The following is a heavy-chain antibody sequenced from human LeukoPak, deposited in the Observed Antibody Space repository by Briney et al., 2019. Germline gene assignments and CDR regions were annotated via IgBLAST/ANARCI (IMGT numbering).Heavy chain of an antibody. CDR2: ISDSSDAI. CDR1: GFTFSNYG. D-gene: IGHD3-10*01. J-gene: IGHJ4*02. Sequence: GGTLRLSCAASGFTFSNYGMSWVRQAPGKGLEWVSSISDSSDAIYYSDSVRGRFTVSRANSENTLYLQMNSLRAEDTAVYYCAKGLVTGSLDYWGQGALVTVSS. CDR3: AKGLVTGSLDY. V-gene: IGHV3-23*01.